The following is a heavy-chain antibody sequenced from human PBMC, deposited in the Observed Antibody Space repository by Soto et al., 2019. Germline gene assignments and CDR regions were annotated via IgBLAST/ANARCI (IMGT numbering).Heavy chain of an antibody. V-gene: IGHV3-33*01. D-gene: IGHD3-16*01. J-gene: IGHJ4*02. CDR1: GFTFSSYG. Sequence: QVQLVESGGGVVQPGRSLRLSCAASGFTFSSYGMHWVRQAPGKGLEWVAVIWYDGSNKYYADSVKGRFTISRDNSKNTLYLQMNSLRAEDTAVYYCAREDDEDGGGDYWGQGTLVTVAS. CDR3: AREDDEDGGGDY. CDR2: IWYDGSNK.